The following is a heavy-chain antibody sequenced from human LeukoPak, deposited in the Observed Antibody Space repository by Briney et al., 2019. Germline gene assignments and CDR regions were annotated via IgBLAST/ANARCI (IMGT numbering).Heavy chain of an antibody. CDR2: INHNAEMI. D-gene: IGHD3-9*01. Sequence: PGGSLRLSCEASGFPFGSYVMSWVRQAPRRGLEWIAYINHNAEMIFYPDFVKGRFTISRDNAKNSLYLQMNALRYEDTAIYYCARDHDWAFALWGQGTLVTVSS. CDR3: ARDHDWAFAL. J-gene: IGHJ4*02. V-gene: IGHV3-48*02. CDR1: GFPFGSYV.